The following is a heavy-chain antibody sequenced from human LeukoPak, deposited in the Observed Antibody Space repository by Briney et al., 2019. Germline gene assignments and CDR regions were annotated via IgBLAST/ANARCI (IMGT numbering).Heavy chain of an antibody. J-gene: IGHJ6*03. D-gene: IGHD3-3*01. CDR1: GGSISSYY. Sequence: SETLSLTCTVSGGSISSYYWSWIRRPAGKGLEWIGRIYTSGSTNYNPSLKSRVTMSVDTSKNQFSLKLSSVTAADTAVYYCARERMSGPSYYYYYMDVWGKGTTVTVSS. CDR3: ARERMSGPSYYYYYMDV. V-gene: IGHV4-4*07. CDR2: IYTSGST.